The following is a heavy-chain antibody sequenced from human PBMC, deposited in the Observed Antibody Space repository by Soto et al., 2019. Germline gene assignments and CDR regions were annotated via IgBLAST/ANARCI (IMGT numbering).Heavy chain of an antibody. J-gene: IGHJ3*02. CDR2: IIPIFGTA. D-gene: IGHD3-16*02. CDR1: GYTFTSYY. CDR3: ARWLRLFRGGGGVIVSTDAFDI. Sequence: SVKVSCKASGYTFTSYYMHWVRQAPGQGLEWMGGIIPIFGTANYAQKLQGRVTITADESTSTAYMELSSLRSEDTAVYYCARWLRLFRGGGGVIVSTDAFDIWGQGTMVTVSS. V-gene: IGHV1-69*13.